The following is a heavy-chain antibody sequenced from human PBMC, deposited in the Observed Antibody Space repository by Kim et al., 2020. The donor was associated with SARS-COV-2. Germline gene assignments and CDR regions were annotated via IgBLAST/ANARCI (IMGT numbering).Heavy chain of an antibody. J-gene: IGHJ5*02. CDR1: GGSISSSSYY. CDR2: IYYSGST. Sequence: SETLSLTCTVSGGSISSSSYYWGWIRQPPGKGLEWIGSIYYSGSTYYNPFLKSRVTISVDTSKNQFSLKLSSVTAADTAVYYCARRGGGWGSWEGYNWFDPWGQGTLVTVSS. V-gene: IGHV4-39*01. D-gene: IGHD6-13*01. CDR3: ARRGGGWGSWEGYNWFDP.